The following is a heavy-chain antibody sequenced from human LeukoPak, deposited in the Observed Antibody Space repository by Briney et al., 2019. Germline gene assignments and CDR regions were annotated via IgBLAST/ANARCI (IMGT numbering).Heavy chain of an antibody. Sequence: ASVKVSCKASGYTFTSYDINWMRQATGQGLEWMGWMNPNSGNTGYAQKFQGRVTITRNTSISTAYMELSSLRSEDTAVYYCASSYGSGRPYYMGVWGKGTTVTVSS. CDR2: MNPNSGNT. V-gene: IGHV1-8*03. CDR3: ASSYGSGRPYYMGV. CDR1: GYTFTSYD. D-gene: IGHD3-10*01. J-gene: IGHJ6*03.